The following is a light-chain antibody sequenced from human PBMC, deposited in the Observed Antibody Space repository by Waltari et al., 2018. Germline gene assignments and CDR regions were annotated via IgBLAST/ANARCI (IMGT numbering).Light chain of an antibody. J-gene: IGKJ4*01. Sequence: DIQMTQSPSTLSASVGDRVTITCRASQSISSWLAWYQQKPGKAPKLLIYKASTLQSGIPSRFSGSGSGTDFTLTISSLHPDDFATYYCQQRHNWPDTFGGGTKVEIK. CDR3: QQRHNWPDT. CDR2: KAS. CDR1: QSISSW. V-gene: IGKV1-5*03.